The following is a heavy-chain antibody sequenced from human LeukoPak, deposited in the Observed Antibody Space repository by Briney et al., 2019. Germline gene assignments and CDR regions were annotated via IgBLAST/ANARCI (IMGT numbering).Heavy chain of an antibody. D-gene: IGHD7-27*01. J-gene: IGHJ4*02. Sequence: ASVKVSCKASGYTFTSYGINWLRQAPGQGLEWMGWISPYNGSTNNVQKVQGRVTMTTDTSTSTAYMELRSLTSDDTAVYYCAREEMGTTDSWGQGTLVTVSS. CDR3: AREEMGTTDS. CDR1: GYTFTSYG. CDR2: ISPYNGST. V-gene: IGHV1-18*01.